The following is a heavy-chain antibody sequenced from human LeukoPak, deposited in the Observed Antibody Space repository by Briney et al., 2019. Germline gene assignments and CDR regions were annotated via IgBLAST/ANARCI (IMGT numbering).Heavy chain of an antibody. J-gene: IGHJ4*02. CDR1: GGSFIGYF. Sequence: PSETLSLTCAVYGGSFIGYFWSWIRQPPGKGLEWIGEINHSGGTNYNPSLKSRVTISVDTSKNQFSLKMNSVTAADTAVYYCARAPSGEVESAARGDYLDYWGQGTLVTVSS. CDR3: ARAPSGEVESAARGDYLDY. V-gene: IGHV4-34*01. D-gene: IGHD6-13*01. CDR2: INHSGGT.